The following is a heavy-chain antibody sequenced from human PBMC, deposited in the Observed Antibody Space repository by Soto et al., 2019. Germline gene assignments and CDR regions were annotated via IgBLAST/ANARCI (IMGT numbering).Heavy chain of an antibody. J-gene: IGHJ5*02. CDR2: IFYSGST. D-gene: IGHD2-21*01. CDR1: GGSISTSRSY. CDR3: ARQPTTGDTDLWFDP. Sequence: PSETLSLTCSVSGGSISTSRSYWAWIRQPPGKGLEWLANIFYSGSTFYNPSLASRVSVSADTSKNEFSLKLRSVTAADTAVYYCARQPTTGDTDLWFDPWGQGTLVTVSS. V-gene: IGHV4-39*01.